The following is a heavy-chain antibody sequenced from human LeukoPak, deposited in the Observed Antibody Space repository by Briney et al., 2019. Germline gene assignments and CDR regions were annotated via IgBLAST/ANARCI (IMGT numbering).Heavy chain of an antibody. Sequence: SETLSLTCTVSGGSISGYYWSWIRQHPGKGLEWIGYSYYSGSTYCNPSLKSRVTIPVDTSKNQFSLRLSSVTAADTAVYYCARAILTPSGYVWHFDLWGRGTLVTVSS. J-gene: IGHJ2*01. D-gene: IGHD3-3*01. CDR2: SYYSGST. CDR1: GGSISGYY. V-gene: IGHV4-31*03. CDR3: ARAILTPSGYVWHFDL.